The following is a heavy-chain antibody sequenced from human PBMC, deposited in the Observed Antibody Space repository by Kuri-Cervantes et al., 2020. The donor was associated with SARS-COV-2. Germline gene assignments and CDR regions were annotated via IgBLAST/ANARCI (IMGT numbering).Heavy chain of an antibody. V-gene: IGHV3-23*01. J-gene: IGHJ4*02. CDR3: AKRGDVTGTTWASLAGGSYDY. D-gene: IGHD1-7*01. CDR2: ISGTGDSA. CDR1: GFTFSNYA. Sequence: GGSLRLSCAASGFTFSNYAMSWVRQSPGKGLELVSAISGTGDSAYYTDSVKGRFTVSRDSSKNTLYLQMNSLRVEDTAVYYFAKRGDVTGTTWASLAGGSYDYWGQGALVTVSS.